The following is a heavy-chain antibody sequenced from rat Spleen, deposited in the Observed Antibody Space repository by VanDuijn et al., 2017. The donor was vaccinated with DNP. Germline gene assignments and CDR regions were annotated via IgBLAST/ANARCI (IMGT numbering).Heavy chain of an antibody. D-gene: IGHD4-2*01. V-gene: IGHV5S10*01. CDR2: IIYDGSGA. J-gene: IGHJ2*01. Sequence: EVQLVESGGGLVQPGRSLKLSCAASGLTFSDYSMAWVRQAPKKGLEWVATIIYDGSGAYYGDSVTGRFTISRDNAKRTLYLQMDSLRSEDTATYYCTTAGRGFDYWGQGVMVTVSS. CDR1: GLTFSDYS. CDR3: TTAGRGFDY.